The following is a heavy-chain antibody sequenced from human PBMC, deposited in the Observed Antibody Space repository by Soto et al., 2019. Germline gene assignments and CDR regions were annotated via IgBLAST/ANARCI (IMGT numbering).Heavy chain of an antibody. CDR2: IYYSGDT. Sequence: QVQLQESGPGLVEPSQTLSLTCSVSGGSISSGGYHWSWIRQHPGKGLEWIAYIYYSGDTYYNPSLKSRVAISVHTSKKQFSLNLSSATAADTAVYYCARLAYSSRGGQFFDYWGQGVLVTVSS. D-gene: IGHD6-13*01. V-gene: IGHV4-31*03. CDR1: GGSISSGGYH. J-gene: IGHJ4*02. CDR3: ARLAYSSRGGQFFDY.